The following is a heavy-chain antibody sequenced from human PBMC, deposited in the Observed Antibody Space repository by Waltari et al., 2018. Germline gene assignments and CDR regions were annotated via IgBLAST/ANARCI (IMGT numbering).Heavy chain of an antibody. Sequence: QVQLVQSGAEVKKPGSSVKVSCKASGGTFSSYAISWVRQAPGQGLEWMGGFIPLFATANYAQKFQGRVTITADESTSTAYMELSSLRSEDTAVYYCASLEGHDFWSGNGDYWGQGTLVTVSS. V-gene: IGHV1-69*12. D-gene: IGHD3-3*01. CDR1: GGTFSSYA. CDR3: ASLEGHDFWSGNGDY. J-gene: IGHJ4*02. CDR2: FIPLFATA.